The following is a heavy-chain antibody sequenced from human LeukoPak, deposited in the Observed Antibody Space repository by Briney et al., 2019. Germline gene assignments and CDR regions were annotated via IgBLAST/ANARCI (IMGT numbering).Heavy chain of an antibody. CDR2: IPYYGSDK. CDR3: AKDLTAMVTCFFDY. J-gene: IGHJ4*02. Sequence: GGSLRLSCAASGFAFSSYAMHWVRQAPGKGLEWVAVIPYYGSDKYYADSVKGRFTISRDNSKNTLYLQMNSLRAEDTAVYYCAKDLTAMVTCFFDYWGQGTLVTVSS. V-gene: IGHV3-30*07. D-gene: IGHD5-18*01. CDR1: GFAFSSYA.